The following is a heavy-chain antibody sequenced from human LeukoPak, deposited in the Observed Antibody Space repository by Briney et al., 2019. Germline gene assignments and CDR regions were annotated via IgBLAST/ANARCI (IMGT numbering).Heavy chain of an antibody. CDR2: ISSSSSYI. J-gene: IGHJ4*02. CDR1: GFTFSSYS. D-gene: IGHD3-22*01. CDR3: ARGEYYYDSSGYSYYFDY. V-gene: IGHV3-21*01. Sequence: PGGSLRLSCAASGFTFSSYSMNWVRQAPGEGLEWVSSISSSSSYIYYADSVKGRFTISRDNAKNSLYLQMNSLRAEDTAVYYCARGEYYYDSSGYSYYFDYWGQGTLVTVSS.